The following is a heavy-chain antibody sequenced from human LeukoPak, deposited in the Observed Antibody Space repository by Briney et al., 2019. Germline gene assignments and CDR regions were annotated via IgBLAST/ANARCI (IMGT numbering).Heavy chain of an antibody. V-gene: IGHV3-23*01. Sequence: GGSLKLSCAASGFTFSSYAMSWVRQAPGKGLEWVSAISGSGGSTYYADSVKGRFTISRDTSKNTLYLQMNSLRAEDTAVYYCAKDLLYYDILTGYYHDAFDIWGQGTMVTVSS. J-gene: IGHJ3*02. D-gene: IGHD3-9*01. CDR2: ISGSGGST. CDR3: AKDLLYYDILTGYYHDAFDI. CDR1: GFTFSSYA.